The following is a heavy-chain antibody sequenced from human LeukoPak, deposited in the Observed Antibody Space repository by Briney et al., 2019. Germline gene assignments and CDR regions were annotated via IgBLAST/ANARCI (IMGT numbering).Heavy chain of an antibody. D-gene: IGHD3-22*01. J-gene: IGHJ2*01. CDR3: ARDARYYDRYFDL. V-gene: IGHV4-31*03. CDR1: GGSISSGGYY. CDR2: IYYSGST. Sequence: SETLSLTCTVSGGSISSGGYYWSWIRQHPGKGLEWIGYIYYSGSTYYNPSLKSRVTISVDTSKNQFSLKLSSVTAADTAVYYCARDARYYDRYFDLWGRGTLVTVSS.